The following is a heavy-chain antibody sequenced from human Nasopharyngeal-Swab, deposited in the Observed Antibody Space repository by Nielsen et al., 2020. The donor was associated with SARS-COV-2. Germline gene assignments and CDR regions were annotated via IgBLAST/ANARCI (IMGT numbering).Heavy chain of an antibody. CDR1: GFTSSAFW. J-gene: IGHJ6*03. CDR2: IKEDGNEQ. V-gene: IGHV3-7*01. CDR3: FIGHYMDS. Sequence: GESLKISCAASGFTSSAFWMSWVRQAPGRGLEWVANIKEDGNEQYYADSVKGRFTISRDNGKNSLFLEMNSLRAEDTAIYYCFIGHYMDSWGKGTAVIVSS.